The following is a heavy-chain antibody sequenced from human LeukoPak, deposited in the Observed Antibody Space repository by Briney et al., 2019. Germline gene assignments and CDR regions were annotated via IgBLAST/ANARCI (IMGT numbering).Heavy chain of an antibody. D-gene: IGHD2-15*01. CDR2: IYYSGST. V-gene: IGHV4-30-4*08. J-gene: IGHJ5*02. CDR3: ASYQLYGRVASCYPDWFDP. CDR1: GGSIISGGYY. Sequence: SQTLSLTCTVSGGSIISGGYYWSWIRQHPGKGLEWIGYIYYSGSTYYNPSLKSRVTISVDTSKNQFSLKLNSVTAADTAVYFCASYQLYGRVASCYPDWFDPWGQGILVTVSS.